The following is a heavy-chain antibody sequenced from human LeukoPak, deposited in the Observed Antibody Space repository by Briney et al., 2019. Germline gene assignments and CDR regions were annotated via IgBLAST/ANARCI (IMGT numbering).Heavy chain of an antibody. CDR1: GGSVSSGSYY. CDR3: ARDRLGLRWSLYYYYGMDV. J-gene: IGHJ6*02. CDR2: IYYSGST. V-gene: IGHV4-61*01. D-gene: IGHD4-23*01. Sequence: SETLSLTCTVSGGSVSSGSYYWSWTRQPPGKGLEWIGYIYYSGSTNYNPSLKSRVTISVDTSKNQFSLKLSSVTAADTAVYYCARDRLGLRWSLYYYYGMDVWGQGTTVTVSS.